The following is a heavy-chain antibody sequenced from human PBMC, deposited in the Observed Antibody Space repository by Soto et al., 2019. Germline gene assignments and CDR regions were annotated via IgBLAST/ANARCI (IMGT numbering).Heavy chain of an antibody. CDR1: GYTFTSYY. V-gene: IGHV1-46*01. J-gene: IGHJ3*02. D-gene: IGHD3-9*01. Sequence: GASVKVSCKASGYTFTSYYMHWVRQAPGQGLEWMGIINPRGGSTSYAQKFQGRVTMTRDTSTSTVYMELSSLRSEDTAVYYCASLMGRYYDILTGYYHDAFDIWGQGTMVTVSS. CDR2: INPRGGST. CDR3: ASLMGRYYDILTGYYHDAFDI.